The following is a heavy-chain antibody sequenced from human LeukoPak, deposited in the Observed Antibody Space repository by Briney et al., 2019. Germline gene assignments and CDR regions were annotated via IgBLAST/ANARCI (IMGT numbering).Heavy chain of an antibody. V-gene: IGHV3-66*01. J-gene: IGHJ4*02. CDR2: IHRGGNT. CDR1: GFTVSGNY. CDR3: TRDPGYGLGVDYGDD. Sequence: GGSLRLSRAASGFTVSGNYMSWVRQAPGKGLEWLSVIHRGGNTYYADSVKGRFTISRDSSKNTEFLQMDSLRAEDTAVYYCTRDPGYGLGVDYGDDWGQGTLVTVSS. D-gene: IGHD3-10*01.